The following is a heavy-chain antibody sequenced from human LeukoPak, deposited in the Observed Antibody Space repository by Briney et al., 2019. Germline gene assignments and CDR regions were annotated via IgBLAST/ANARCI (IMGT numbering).Heavy chain of an antibody. Sequence: PGGSLRLSCAASGFTFSSYAMSWVRQAPGNGLEWVSAISGSGGSTYYADSVKGRFTISRDNSKNTLYLQMNSLRAEDTAVYYCAKYCSGGSRYGILDYWGQGTLVTVSS. CDR1: GFTFSSYA. CDR3: AKYCSGGSRYGILDY. V-gene: IGHV3-23*01. D-gene: IGHD2-15*01. CDR2: ISGSGGST. J-gene: IGHJ4*02.